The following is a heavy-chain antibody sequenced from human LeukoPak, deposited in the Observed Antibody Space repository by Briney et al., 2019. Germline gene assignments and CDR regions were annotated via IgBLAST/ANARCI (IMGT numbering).Heavy chain of an antibody. CDR3: AREGDSSGYTY. V-gene: IGHV4-59*01. Sequence: SETLSLTCTVSGGSISSYYWSWIRQPPGKGLEWIGYIYYSGSTNYNPSLKSRVTISVDTSKNQFSLKLSSATAADTAVYYCAREGDSSGYTYWGQGTLVTVSS. J-gene: IGHJ4*02. D-gene: IGHD3-22*01. CDR2: IYYSGST. CDR1: GGSISSYY.